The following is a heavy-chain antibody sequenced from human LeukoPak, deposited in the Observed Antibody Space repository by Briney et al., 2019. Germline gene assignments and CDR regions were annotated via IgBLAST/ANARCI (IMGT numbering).Heavy chain of an antibody. J-gene: IGHJ4*02. CDR3: AKDGPPHYGGNPIFDY. Sequence: GGSLRLSCAASGFTFSSYWMNWVRQAPGKGLEWVAHIKQDGSEKYYVDSVKGRFTISRDNSNNMLYLQMSSLRIEDTAVYYCAKDGPPHYGGNPIFDYWGQGTLVTVSS. CDR2: IKQDGSEK. V-gene: IGHV3-7*01. D-gene: IGHD4-23*01. CDR1: GFTFSSYW.